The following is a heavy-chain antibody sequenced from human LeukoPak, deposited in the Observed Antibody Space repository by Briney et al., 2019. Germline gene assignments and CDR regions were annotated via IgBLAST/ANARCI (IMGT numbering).Heavy chain of an antibody. CDR1: GYTFTSYY. D-gene: IGHD3-22*01. Sequence: ASVKVSCKASGYTFTSYYMHWVRQAPGQGLEWMGIINPSGGSTSYAQKFQGRVTMTRDTSTSTVYMELSSLRSEDTAVYYCARPASYDSSGYSSAGYWGQGTLVTVSS. J-gene: IGHJ4*02. CDR2: INPSGGST. CDR3: ARPASYDSSGYSSAGY. V-gene: IGHV1-46*01.